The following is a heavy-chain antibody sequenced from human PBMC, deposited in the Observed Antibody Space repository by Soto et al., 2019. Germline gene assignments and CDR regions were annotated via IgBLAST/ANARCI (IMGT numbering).Heavy chain of an antibody. CDR2: VYWDDDK. J-gene: IGHJ4*02. Sequence: QITLKESGPTLVKPTQTLTLTCTLSGFSLSTGGVGVGWIRQPPGKALEWLALVYWDDDKRYSPSLKSRLTITTDASNNKVDLRMANRDPSDTATYYCARHMTTVCYFDYWGQGTLVTVSS. V-gene: IGHV2-5*02. CDR3: ARHMTTVCYFDY. D-gene: IGHD4-17*01. CDR1: GFSLSTGGVG.